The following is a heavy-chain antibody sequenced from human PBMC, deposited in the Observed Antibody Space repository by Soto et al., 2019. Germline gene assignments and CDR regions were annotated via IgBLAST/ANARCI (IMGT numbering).Heavy chain of an antibody. Sequence: QVQVVQSGAEVKEPRSSVKVSCQASGGTFSSSALSWVRQAPGQGLEWMGGIIPLFRTPDYAQKFQGRVTITADESTSTAYMELSSLRSEDTAIYYCARDNGRPQLGGNYYYITDVWGQGTTITVSS. CDR1: GGTFSSSA. V-gene: IGHV1-69*12. D-gene: IGHD3-3*02. CDR3: ARDNGRPQLGGNYYYITDV. CDR2: IIPLFRTP. J-gene: IGHJ6*02.